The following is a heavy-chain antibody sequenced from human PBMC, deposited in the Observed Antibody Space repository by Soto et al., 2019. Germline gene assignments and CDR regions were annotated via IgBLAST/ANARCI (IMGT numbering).Heavy chain of an antibody. Sequence: ASVKVSCKASGYTFTSYYMHWVRQAPGQGLEWMAIINPSGGSTSYAQKFQGRVTMTRDTSTSTVYMELSSLRSEDTAVYYCARVRGYYDSSGYYSPYYYYYGMDVWGQGTTVTVSS. J-gene: IGHJ6*02. V-gene: IGHV1-46*01. CDR2: INPSGGST. D-gene: IGHD3-22*01. CDR3: ARVRGYYDSSGYYSPYYYYYGMDV. CDR1: GYTFTSYY.